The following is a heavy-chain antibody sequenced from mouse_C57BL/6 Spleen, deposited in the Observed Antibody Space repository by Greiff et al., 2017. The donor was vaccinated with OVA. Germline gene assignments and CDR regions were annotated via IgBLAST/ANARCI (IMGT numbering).Heavy chain of an antibody. CDR1: GYTFTSYW. CDR2: IDPSDSYT. V-gene: IGHV1-50*01. CDR3: ALNWEGKNY. Sequence: VKLQQPGAELVKPGASVKLSCKASGYTFTSYWMQWVKQRPGQGLEWIGEIDPSDSYTNYNQKFKGKATLTVDTSSSTAYMQLSSLTSEDSAVYYCALNWEGKNYWGQGTTLTVSS. D-gene: IGHD4-1*02. J-gene: IGHJ2*01.